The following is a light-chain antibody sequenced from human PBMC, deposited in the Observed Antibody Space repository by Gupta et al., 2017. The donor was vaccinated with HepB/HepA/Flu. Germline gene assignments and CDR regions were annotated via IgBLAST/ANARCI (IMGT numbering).Light chain of an antibody. CDR2: DAS. V-gene: IGKV3-11*01. J-gene: IGKJ2*04. Sequence: EIVLTQSPATLSLSPGERATLSCRASQSVSSYLAWYQQKPGQAPRLLIYDASNRATGIPARFSGSGSRTDFTLTISSPEPEDFAVYYCQQRSNWPCSFGQGTKLEIK. CDR3: QQRSNWPCS. CDR1: QSVSSY.